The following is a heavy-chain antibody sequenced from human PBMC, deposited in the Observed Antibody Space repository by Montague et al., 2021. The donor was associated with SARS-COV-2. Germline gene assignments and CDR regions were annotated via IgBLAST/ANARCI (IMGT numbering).Heavy chain of an antibody. V-gene: IGHV6-1*01. D-gene: IGHD1-1*01. Sequence: CAISGDSASSNSAAWNWIRQSPSRGLEWLGRTYYRSKWYNDYAVSVKSRITINPDTSKNQFSLKLTSVTAANTAVYFCARGVAGEYWDDGKIRDFSWFDPWGQGILVTVSS. J-gene: IGHJ5*02. CDR3: ARGVAGEYWDDGKIRDFSWFDP. CDR1: GDSASSNSAA. CDR2: TYYRSKWYN.